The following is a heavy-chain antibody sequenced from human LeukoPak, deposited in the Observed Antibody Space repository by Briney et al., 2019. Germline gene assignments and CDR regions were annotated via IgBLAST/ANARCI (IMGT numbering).Heavy chain of an antibody. Sequence: SGGSLRLSCAASGFTFSNYALHWVRQAPGKGLEWVAVISYDGSNKFYADSVKGRFTISRDNSKNTLYLQMNSLRAEDTAVYYCARQWLINGWGQGILVTVSS. CDR1: GFTFSNYA. D-gene: IGHD6-19*01. J-gene: IGHJ4*02. CDR3: ARQWLING. V-gene: IGHV3-30*04. CDR2: ISYDGSNK.